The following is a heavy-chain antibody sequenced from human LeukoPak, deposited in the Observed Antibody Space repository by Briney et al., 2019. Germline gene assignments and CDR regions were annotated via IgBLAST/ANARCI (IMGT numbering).Heavy chain of an antibody. CDR1: GFTFSNYS. V-gene: IGHV3-7*01. Sequence: RPGGSLRLSFAASGFTFSNYSMSWVRQAPGKGLEWVANINQYGNDKYYVDSVKGRFTISRDNAENSLYLQMNSLRAEDTAIYYCLREETIVVRRQPPPRGQGTLVTVSS. D-gene: IGHD3-22*01. CDR3: LREETIVVRRQPPP. CDR2: INQYGNDK. J-gene: IGHJ4*02.